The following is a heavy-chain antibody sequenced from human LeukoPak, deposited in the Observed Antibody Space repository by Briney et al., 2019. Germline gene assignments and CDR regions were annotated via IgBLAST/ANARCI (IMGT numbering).Heavy chain of an antibody. V-gene: IGHV4-34*01. D-gene: IGHD1-1*01. CDR3: ARARRWNAAVEGWWFDP. Sequence: SETLSLTCSVYSGSFSGYYWSWIRQPPGKGLEWIGEINHSVGTNYNPSLKSRVTMSLDTSKNQFSLKLSSVTAADTAVYYCARARRWNAAVEGWWFDPWGQGTLVTVSS. CDR2: INHSVGT. CDR1: SGSFSGYY. J-gene: IGHJ5*02.